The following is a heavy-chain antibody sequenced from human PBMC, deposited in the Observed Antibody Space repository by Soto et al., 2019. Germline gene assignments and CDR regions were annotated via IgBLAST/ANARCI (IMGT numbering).Heavy chain of an antibody. Sequence: PGESLKISCKGSGYSFTSYWISWVRQMPEKGLEWMGRIDPSDSYTNYSPSFQGHVTISADKSISTAYLQWSSLKASDTAMYYCARLKRHCSSTSCYMMGYYYGMDVWGQGTTVTVSS. D-gene: IGHD2-2*02. CDR1: GYSFTSYW. J-gene: IGHJ6*02. CDR2: IDPSDSYT. V-gene: IGHV5-10-1*01. CDR3: ARLKRHCSSTSCYMMGYYYGMDV.